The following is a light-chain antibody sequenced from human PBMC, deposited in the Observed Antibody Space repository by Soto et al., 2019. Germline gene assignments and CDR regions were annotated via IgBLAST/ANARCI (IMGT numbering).Light chain of an antibody. V-gene: IGKV3-20*01. Sequence: EIVLTQSPATLSLSPGQRASLSCRASQSVSTTVAWYHQKLGQAPRLLIYGASSRAPGIPDRFSGSGSGTDFTLSISRLEPEDFAVYYCQQYASSPLLTCGGGTKVDIK. CDR1: QSVSTT. CDR2: GAS. J-gene: IGKJ4*01. CDR3: QQYASSPLLT.